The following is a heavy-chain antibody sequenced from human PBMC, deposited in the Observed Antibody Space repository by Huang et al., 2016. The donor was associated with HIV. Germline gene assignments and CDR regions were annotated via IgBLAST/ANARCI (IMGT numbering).Heavy chain of an antibody. CDR3: ARTYYYDSSGVDPRRAFDI. CDR2: SRGNGRRT. D-gene: IGHD3-22*01. Sequence: EVQLEESGGGLVQPGGSLRLSCAASGFTFSSYWMHWLRQAPGRGLGWAARSRGNGRRTSYADGVKGRFTISRDNAKNTLYRQMNRLRAEDTAVYYCARTYYYDSSGVDPRRAFDIWGQGTMVTVSS. J-gene: IGHJ3*02. V-gene: IGHV3-74*01. CDR1: GFTFSSYW.